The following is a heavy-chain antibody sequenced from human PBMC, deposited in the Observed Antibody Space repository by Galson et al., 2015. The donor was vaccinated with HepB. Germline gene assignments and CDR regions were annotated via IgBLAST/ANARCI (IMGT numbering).Heavy chain of an antibody. D-gene: IGHD2-15*01. J-gene: IGHJ4*02. CDR2: ISYDGSDK. V-gene: IGHV3-30*18. CDR1: GFTFSSYG. Sequence: SLRLSCAVSGFTFSSYGIHWVRQAPGKGLEWVAVISYDGSDKYYADSVKGRFTISRDNSKNTLYLQINSLRVEDTAVYYCAKDCSGGSCYSDYWGQGTLVTVSS. CDR3: AKDCSGGSCYSDY.